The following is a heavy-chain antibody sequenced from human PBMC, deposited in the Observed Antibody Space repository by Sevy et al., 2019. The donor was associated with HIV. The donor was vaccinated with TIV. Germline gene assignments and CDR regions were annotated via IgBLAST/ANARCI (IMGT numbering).Heavy chain of an antibody. CDR3: ARDGIGAAAGTGDNWFDP. Sequence: GGSLRLSCAASGFTFSSYWMLWVRQAPGKGLVWVSRINSDGSSTSYADSVKGRFTISRDNAKNTLYLQMNSLRAEDTAVYYCARDGIGAAAGTGDNWFDPWGQGTLVTVSS. D-gene: IGHD6-13*01. CDR1: GFTFSSYW. CDR2: INSDGSST. J-gene: IGHJ5*02. V-gene: IGHV3-74*01.